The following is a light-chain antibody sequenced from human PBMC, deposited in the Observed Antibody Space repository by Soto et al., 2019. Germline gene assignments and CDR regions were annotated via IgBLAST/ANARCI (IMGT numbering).Light chain of an antibody. CDR1: QNIGTS. CDR2: SAA. Sequence: DIQMTQSPSSLSVSIGDSITITCRASQNIGTSLNWYQMKLGRAPKLLIYSAATLQSGAPSRFSGGGSGTDFTLTIKNLQPDDFATYSCQQSYNDPYTFGLGTMLEIK. V-gene: IGKV1-39*01. CDR3: QQSYNDPYT. J-gene: IGKJ2*01.